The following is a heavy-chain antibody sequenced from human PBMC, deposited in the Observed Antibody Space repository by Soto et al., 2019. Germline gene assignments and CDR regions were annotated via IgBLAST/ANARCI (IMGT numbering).Heavy chain of an antibody. J-gene: IGHJ4*02. CDR3: ARDPGWWSHCSSTSCYEY. CDR1: GGTFSSYA. D-gene: IGHD2-2*01. V-gene: IGHV1-69*13. CDR2: IIPIFGTA. Sequence: SVKVSCKASGGTFSSYAISWVRQAPGQGLEWMGGIIPIFGTANYAQKFQGRVTITADESTSTAYMELSSLRSEDTAVYYCARDPGWWSHCSSTSCYEYWGQGTLVTVSS.